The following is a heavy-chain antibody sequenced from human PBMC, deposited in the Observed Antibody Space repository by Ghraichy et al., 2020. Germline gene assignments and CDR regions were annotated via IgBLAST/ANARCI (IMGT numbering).Heavy chain of an antibody. J-gene: IGHJ4*02. CDR1: GFTFSTYG. CDR2: IWNDGTYK. V-gene: IGHV3-33*03. Sequence: GGSLRLSCAASGFTFSTYGMNWVRQAPGKGLEWVAVIWNDGTYKNYADSVKGRFTISRDNSKNPLYLQMNSLRAEDPAVYSCATGRVPGTFFSDHLGQGTLVTVSS. D-gene: IGHD1-1*01. CDR3: ATGRVPGTFFSDH.